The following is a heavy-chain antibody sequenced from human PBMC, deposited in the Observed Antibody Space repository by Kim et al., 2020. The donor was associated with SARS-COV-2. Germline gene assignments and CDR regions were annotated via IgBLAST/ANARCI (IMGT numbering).Heavy chain of an antibody. J-gene: IGHJ6*02. V-gene: IGHV3-66*01. CDR2: IYSGGST. CDR3: ARIAAADQYYYYYGMDV. Sequence: GGSLRLSCAASGFTVSSNYMSWVRQAPGKGLEWVSVIYSGGSTYYADSVKGRFTISRDNSKNTLYLQMNSLRAEDTAVYYCARIAAADQYYYYYGMDVWGQESTFSVS. CDR1: GFTVSSNY. D-gene: IGHD6-13*01.